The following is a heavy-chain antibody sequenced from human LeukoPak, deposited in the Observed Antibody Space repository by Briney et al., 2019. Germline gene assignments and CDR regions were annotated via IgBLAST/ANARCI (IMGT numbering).Heavy chain of an antibody. V-gene: IGHV3-23*01. CDR2: ITDSGGST. CDR3: AKGSSSSRPYYFDF. J-gene: IGHJ4*02. Sequence: GGSLRLSCAASGFSFSSYAMSWVRQAPGKGLEWVSAITDSGGSTYHADSVKGRFTISRDNSKSTLFLQMNSLRVEDTAMYYCAKGSSSSRPYYFDFWGQGTLVTVSS. CDR1: GFSFSSYA. D-gene: IGHD6-6*01.